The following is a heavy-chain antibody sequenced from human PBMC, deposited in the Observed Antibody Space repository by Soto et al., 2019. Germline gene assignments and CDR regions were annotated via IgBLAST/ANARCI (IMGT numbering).Heavy chain of an antibody. CDR3: ASVLLEWFYGMDV. V-gene: IGHV3-48*03. Sequence: GGSLRLSCAASGFTFSSYEMNWVRQAPGKGLEWVSYISSSGSTIYYADSVKGRFTISRDNAKNSLYLQMNSLRAEDTAVYYWASVLLEWFYGMDVWGQGTKGKDSS. D-gene: IGHD3-3*01. CDR1: GFTFSSYE. J-gene: IGHJ6*01. CDR2: ISSSGSTI.